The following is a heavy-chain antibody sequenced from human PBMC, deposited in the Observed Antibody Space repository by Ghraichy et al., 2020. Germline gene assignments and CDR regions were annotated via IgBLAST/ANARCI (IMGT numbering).Heavy chain of an antibody. CDR2: IKQDGSEK. D-gene: IGHD1-26*01. CDR1: GFTFSSYW. Sequence: GSLRLSCAASGFTFSSYWMSWVRQAPGKGLEWVANIKQDGSEKYYVDSVKGRFTISRDNAKNSLYLQMNSLRAEDTAVYYCARDDWSVGFSMYWELPGGVDYWGQGTLVTVSS. V-gene: IGHV3-7*03. J-gene: IGHJ4*02. CDR3: ARDDWSVGFSMYWELPGGVDY.